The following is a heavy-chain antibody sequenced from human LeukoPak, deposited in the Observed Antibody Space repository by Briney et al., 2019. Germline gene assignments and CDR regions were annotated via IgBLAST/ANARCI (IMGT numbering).Heavy chain of an antibody. CDR2: IYIGGST. V-gene: IGHV3-53*01. CDR3: ARAPFDSSGYYYDFYYYYMDV. J-gene: IGHJ6*03. Sequence: GGSLRLSCAASGFTVSSNYMSWVRQAPGKGLEWVSVIYIGGSTYYTDSVTGRFTISRDTSKNTLYLQMNSLRDEDTAVYYCARAPFDSSGYYYDFYYYYMDVWGKGTPVTVSS. D-gene: IGHD3-22*01. CDR1: GFTVSSNY.